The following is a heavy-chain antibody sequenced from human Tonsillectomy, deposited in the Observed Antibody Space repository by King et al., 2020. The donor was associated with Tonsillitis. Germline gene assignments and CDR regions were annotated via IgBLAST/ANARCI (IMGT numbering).Heavy chain of an antibody. CDR1: GFTFSSYA. V-gene: IGHV3-23*01. Sequence: ESGGGLVQPGGSLRLSCAASGFTFSSYAMNWVRQAPGKGLEWVSAIGDSGGSTVYADSGKGRFTISRDNSKNTLFLQMNSLRAEDTAVYYCAKARSGIPAAGTNYWGQGTLVTVSS. J-gene: IGHJ4*02. CDR2: IGDSGGST. CDR3: AKARSGIPAAGTNY. D-gene: IGHD6-13*01.